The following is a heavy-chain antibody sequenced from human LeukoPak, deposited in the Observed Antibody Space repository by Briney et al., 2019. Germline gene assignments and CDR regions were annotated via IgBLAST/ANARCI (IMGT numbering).Heavy chain of an antibody. J-gene: IGHJ6*03. CDR1: GFTFSSYW. V-gene: IGHV3-7*01. Sequence: PGGSLRLSCATSGFTFSSYWRSWVRQAPGKGLEWVANIKQDGSEKYYVDSVKGRFTISRDNAKNSLYLQMNSLRAEDTAVYYCARASEGKYDFWSGYFNRYYYYYYMDVWGKGTTVTVSS. CDR3: ARASEGKYDFWSGYFNRYYYYYYMDV. D-gene: IGHD3-3*01. CDR2: IKQDGSEK.